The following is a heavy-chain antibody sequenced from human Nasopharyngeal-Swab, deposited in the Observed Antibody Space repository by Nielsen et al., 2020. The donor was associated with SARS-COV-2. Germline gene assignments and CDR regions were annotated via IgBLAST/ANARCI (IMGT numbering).Heavy chain of an antibody. J-gene: IGHJ6*02. D-gene: IGHD2-15*01. V-gene: IGHV3-33*01. CDR1: GFTFSSYD. CDR2: IWYDGSNK. Sequence: GESLKISCAASGFTFSSYDMHWVRQAPGKGLEWVAVIWYDGSNKYYADSVKGRFTISRDNSKNTLYLQMNSLRAEDTAVYYCARDVVVVAAFYYYYYGMDVWGQGTTVTVSS. CDR3: ARDVVVVAAFYYYYYGMDV.